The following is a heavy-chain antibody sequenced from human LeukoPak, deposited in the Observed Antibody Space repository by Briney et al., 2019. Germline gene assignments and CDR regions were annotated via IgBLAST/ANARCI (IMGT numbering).Heavy chain of an antibody. CDR1: GCTIGGYA. V-gene: IGHV3-9*03. CDR2: ISWNSGSI. D-gene: IGHD6-6*01. Sequence: PGGSLRPSCAASGCTIGGYAMHWVRQAPGKGLEWVSGISWNSGSIGYADSVKGRFTISRDNAKNSLYLQMNSLRAEDMALYYCAKGQGTQYSSSSRWFDPWGQGTLVTVSS. J-gene: IGHJ5*02. CDR3: AKGQGTQYSSSSRWFDP.